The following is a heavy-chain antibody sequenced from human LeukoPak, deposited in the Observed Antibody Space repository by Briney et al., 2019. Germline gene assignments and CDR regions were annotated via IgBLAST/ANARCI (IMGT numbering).Heavy chain of an antibody. V-gene: IGHV3-72*01. Sequence: GGSLRLSCAASGFTFSDHYMDWVRQAPGKGLEWVGRTRNKANSYTTEYAASVKGRFTISRDDSKNSLYLQMNSLKTEDTAVYYCARSGGRGYSLDYWGQGTLVTVSS. CDR3: ARSGGRGYSLDY. CDR1: GFTFSDHY. J-gene: IGHJ4*02. CDR2: TRNKANSYTT. D-gene: IGHD5-18*01.